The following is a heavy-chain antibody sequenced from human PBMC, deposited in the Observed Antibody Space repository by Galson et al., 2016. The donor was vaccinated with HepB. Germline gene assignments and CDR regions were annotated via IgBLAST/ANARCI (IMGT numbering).Heavy chain of an antibody. CDR2: IYPGDSDT. V-gene: IGHV5-51*01. J-gene: IGHJ4*02. CDR3: ARQGPVTTSSQPSDD. CDR1: GYNFATFW. D-gene: IGHD4-17*01. Sequence: SGAEVKKPGESLMISCKGSGYNFATFWIGWVRQMPGKGLEWMGLIYPGDSDTRYSPSFQGQVTISADKSLNTAYLQWTSLKASDTATYYCARQGPVTTSSQPSDDWGQGTLVTVSS.